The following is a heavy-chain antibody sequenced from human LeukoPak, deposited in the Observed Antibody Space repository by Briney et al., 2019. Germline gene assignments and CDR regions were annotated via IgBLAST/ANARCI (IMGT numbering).Heavy chain of an antibody. CDR1: GFTFSSYE. J-gene: IGHJ4*02. D-gene: IGHD3-22*01. CDR3: ARDNYDSSGYYFD. CDR2: ISSSGSTI. V-gene: IGHV3-48*03. Sequence: GGSLRLSCAASGFTFSSYEMNWVRQAPGKGLEWVSYISSSGSTIYYADSVKGRFTISRDNAKNSLYLQMNSLRAEDTAVYYCARDNYDSSGYYFDWGQGTLVTVSS.